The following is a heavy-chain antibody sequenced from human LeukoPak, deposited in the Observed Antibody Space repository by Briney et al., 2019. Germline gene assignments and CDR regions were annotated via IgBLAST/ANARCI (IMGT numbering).Heavy chain of an antibody. CDR3: ARGPYSSKWYPFLDC. Sequence: SSETLSLTCTVSGGSISSSSYYWGWIRQPPGKGLEWIGYIYYSGSTNNNPSLKSRVTISVDSSKNQFSLNLSSVTAADTAVYYCARGPYSSKWYPFLDCWGQGTLVTVSS. CDR2: IYYSGST. D-gene: IGHD6-13*01. J-gene: IGHJ4*02. V-gene: IGHV4-61*05. CDR1: GGSISSSSYY.